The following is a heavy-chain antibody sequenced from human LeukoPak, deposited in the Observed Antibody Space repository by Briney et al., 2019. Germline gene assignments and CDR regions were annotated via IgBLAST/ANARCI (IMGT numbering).Heavy chain of an antibody. CDR3: ARDFYYYGSGSYEGGDFDY. D-gene: IGHD3-10*01. Sequence: PGGSLRLSCAASGFTFSSYGMHWVRQAPGKGLEWVAVIWYDGSNKYYADSVKGRFTISRDNSKNTLYLQMNSLRSEDTAVYYCARDFYYYGSGSYEGGDFDYWGQGTLVTVSS. CDR2: IWYDGSNK. J-gene: IGHJ4*02. CDR1: GFTFSSYG. V-gene: IGHV3-33*01.